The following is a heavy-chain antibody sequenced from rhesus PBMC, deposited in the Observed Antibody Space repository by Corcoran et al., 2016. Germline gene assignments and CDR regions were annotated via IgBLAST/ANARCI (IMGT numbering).Heavy chain of an antibody. V-gene: IGHV4S14*01. D-gene: IGHD3-16*01. CDR1: GGSISGYYY. Sequence: QVQLQESGPGLVKPSETLSLTCAVSGGSISGYYYWSWIRQPPGKGLEWIGSIYGSGGVNDLNPSLESGCTGSVGAGRKQWSLRLRGGTGAGAAVYYCARRREYESGSSAYYFDYWGRGVLVTVSS. J-gene: IGHJ4*01. CDR3: ARRREYESGSSAYYFDY. CDR2: IYGSGGVN.